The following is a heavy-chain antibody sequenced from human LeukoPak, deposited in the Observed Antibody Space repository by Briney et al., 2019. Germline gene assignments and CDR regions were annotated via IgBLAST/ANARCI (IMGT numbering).Heavy chain of an antibody. D-gene: IGHD5-12*01. CDR3: ARHEGSGYVWGFDY. CDR1: RYTFIDYY. Sequence: GASVKVSCKASRYTFIDYYMHWVRQAPGQGLEWMGRINPNSGGTNYAQKFQGRVTMTRDTSISTAYMELSRLRSDDTALYYCARHEGSGYVWGFDYWGREPLVTVSS. V-gene: IGHV1-2*06. CDR2: INPNSGGT. J-gene: IGHJ4*02.